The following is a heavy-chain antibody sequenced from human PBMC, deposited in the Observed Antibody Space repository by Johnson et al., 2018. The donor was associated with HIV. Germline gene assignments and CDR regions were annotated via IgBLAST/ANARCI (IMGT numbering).Heavy chain of an antibody. CDR2: IRYDGSGK. Sequence: QVQLVESGGGVVQPGGSLTLSCAASGFVFSDYVMHWVRQAPGKWLDWVTFIRYDGSGKYYVDSVKGRFTISRDNAKNFVHLQMNSLRADDTALYYCAKDNVVGALTIWGNRAFDSWGQGTMVTVSS. D-gene: IGHD1-26*01. CDR3: AKDNVVGALTIWGNRAFDS. CDR1: GFVFSDYV. V-gene: IGHV3-30*02. J-gene: IGHJ3*01.